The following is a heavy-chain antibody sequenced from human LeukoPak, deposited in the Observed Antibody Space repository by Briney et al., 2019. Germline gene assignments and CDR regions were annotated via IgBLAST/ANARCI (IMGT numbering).Heavy chain of an antibody. V-gene: IGHV1-2*02. CDR3: ARAGGYCSTTSCSEIDY. CDR1: GYTFTGYY. CDR2: INPNSGGT. Sequence: ASVKVSCKASGYTFTGYYMHWVRQAPGQGLEWMGWINPNSGGTNYAQKFQGRVTMTRDTSISTAYMELSRLRSDDTAVCYCARAGGYCSTTSCSEIDYWGQGTLVTVSS. J-gene: IGHJ4*02. D-gene: IGHD2-2*01.